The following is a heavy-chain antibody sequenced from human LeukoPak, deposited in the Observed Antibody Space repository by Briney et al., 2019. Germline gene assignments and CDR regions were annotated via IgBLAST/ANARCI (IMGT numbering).Heavy chain of an antibody. CDR2: ISYEGSNK. CDR1: GFTFSSYG. J-gene: IGHJ4*02. Sequence: GGSLRLSCAASGFTFSSYGMHWVRQAPGKGLEGVAVISYEGSNKYYADSVKGRFTISRDNSKNTLYLQMNSLRAEDTAVYYCAKDPLWFGEPTGYYFDYWGQRTLVTVSS. V-gene: IGHV3-30*18. CDR3: AKDPLWFGEPTGYYFDY. D-gene: IGHD3-10*01.